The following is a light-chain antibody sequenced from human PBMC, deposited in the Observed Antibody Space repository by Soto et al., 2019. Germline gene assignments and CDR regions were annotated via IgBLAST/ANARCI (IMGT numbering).Light chain of an antibody. V-gene: IGKV1-5*03. CDR2: KAS. CDR1: QSISSW. CDR3: QQYNSWYT. Sequence: DIQMTQSPSPLAASGGDRVTITCRASQSISSWLAWYQQKPGKAPKLLIYKASTLESGVPSRFSGSGSGTEFTLTISSLQPDDFATYYCQQYNSWYTFGQGTKLEI. J-gene: IGKJ2*01.